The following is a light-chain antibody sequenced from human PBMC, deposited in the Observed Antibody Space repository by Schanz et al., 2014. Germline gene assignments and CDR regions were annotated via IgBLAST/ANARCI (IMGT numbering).Light chain of an antibody. J-gene: IGKJ1*01. Sequence: DIQMTQSPSTLSASVGDRVTITCRASQSISSWLAWYQQKPGKAPKLLIYDASSLESGVPSRFSGSGSGTEFTLTISRLEPEDFAVYYCQQYGRSLWTFGQGTKVEIK. CDR2: DAS. CDR1: QSISSW. CDR3: QQYGRSLWT. V-gene: IGKV1-5*01.